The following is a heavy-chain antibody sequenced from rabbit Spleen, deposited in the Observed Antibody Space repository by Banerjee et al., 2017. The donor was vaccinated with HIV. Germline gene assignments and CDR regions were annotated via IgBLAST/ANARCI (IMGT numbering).Heavy chain of an antibody. CDR2: IAGSSSGFT. Sequence: QEQLEESGGGLVQPEGSLTLTCTASGFSFSSSYVMFWVRQAPGKGLEWISCIAGSSSGFTYSATWAKGRFTISRTSSTTVTLRMTSLTAADRATYFCARDLVGVIGWNFYLWGPGTLVTVS. D-gene: IGHD1-1*01. CDR3: ARDLVGVIGWNFYL. J-gene: IGHJ4*01. V-gene: IGHV1S45*01. CDR1: GFSFSSSYV.